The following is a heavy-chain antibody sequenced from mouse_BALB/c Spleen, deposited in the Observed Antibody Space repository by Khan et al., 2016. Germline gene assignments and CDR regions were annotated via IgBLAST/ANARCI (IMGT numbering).Heavy chain of an antibody. D-gene: IGHD2-4*01. CDR1: GYTFTSYW. J-gene: IGHJ3*01. CDR3: ARSLYDYDAY. V-gene: IGHV1S81*02. Sequence: QVQLQQSGAELVKPGASVKLSCKASGYTFTSYWMHWVKQRPGQGLEWIGEINPSNGRTNYNEKFKSKATLTVDKSSSTAYMQLSSLTSEDSAVYYWARSLYDYDAYWGQGTLVTVSA. CDR2: INPSNGRT.